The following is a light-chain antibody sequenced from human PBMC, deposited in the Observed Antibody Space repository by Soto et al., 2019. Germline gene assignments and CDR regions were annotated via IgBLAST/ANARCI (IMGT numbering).Light chain of an antibody. J-gene: IGLJ3*02. V-gene: IGLV2-14*03. CDR1: SSDVGGYDH. CDR2: DVT. Sequence: SVLTQPASVSGSPGLSITISCTGTSSDVGGYDHVSWYQQHPGKAPKLIIYDVTVRPSGISRRFSGSKSGNTASLAVSGLQPEDEADYYCSSYTTTDTLLFGGGPKVTV. CDR3: SSYTTTDTLL.